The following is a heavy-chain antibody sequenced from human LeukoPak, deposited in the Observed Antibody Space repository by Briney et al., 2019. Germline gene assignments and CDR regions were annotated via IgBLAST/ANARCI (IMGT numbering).Heavy chain of an antibody. J-gene: IGHJ4*02. D-gene: IGHD1-1*01. Sequence: SETLSLTCTVSGGSISSYYWSWIRQPAGKGLEWIGRIYTSGSTNYNPSLKSRVTMSVDTSKNQFSLKLSSVTAADTAVYYCARGSSTGRSPRGIDYWGQGTLVTVSS. CDR2: IYTSGST. CDR3: ARGSSTGRSPRGIDY. V-gene: IGHV4-4*07. CDR1: GGSISSYY.